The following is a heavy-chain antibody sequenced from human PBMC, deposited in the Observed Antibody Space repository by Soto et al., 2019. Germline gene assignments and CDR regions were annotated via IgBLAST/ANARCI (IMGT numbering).Heavy chain of an antibody. J-gene: IGHJ4*02. D-gene: IGHD2-15*01. CDR2: VHSSGGT. CDR1: HGSITSGDYF. Sequence: PSETLSLTCTVSHGSITSGDYFWAWIRQPPGKGLECIGSVHSSGGTYYSPSLKSRASISIDKSKNQFSLKLTSVNAGDTAVYFCASVVVGATRQTGSDHWGQGTLVTVSS. V-gene: IGHV4-39*01. CDR3: ASVVVGATRQTGSDH.